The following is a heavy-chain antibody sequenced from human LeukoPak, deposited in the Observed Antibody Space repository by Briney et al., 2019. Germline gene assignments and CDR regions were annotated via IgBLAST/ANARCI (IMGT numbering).Heavy chain of an antibody. CDR2: IYDSGST. J-gene: IGHJ3*02. CDR1: GGSISSYY. Sequence: SETLSLTCTVSGGSISSYYWSWIRQPPGKGLEWIGYIYDSGSTNYNPSLKSRVTISVDTSKNQFSLKLSSVTAADTAVYYCASSGHYDAFDIWGQGTMVTVSS. CDR3: ASSGHYDAFDI. D-gene: IGHD1-26*01. V-gene: IGHV4-59*01.